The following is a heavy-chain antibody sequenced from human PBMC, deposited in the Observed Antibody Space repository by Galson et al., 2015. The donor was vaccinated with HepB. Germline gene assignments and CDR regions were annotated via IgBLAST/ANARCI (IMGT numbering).Heavy chain of an antibody. CDR3: ARDGPNYDFWSGYSTFDY. CDR1: GGTFSSYT. D-gene: IGHD3-3*01. J-gene: IGHJ4*02. CDR2: IIPILGIA. Sequence: SVKVSCKASGGTFSSYTISWVRQAPGQGLEWMGRIIPILGIANYAQKFQGRVTITADKSTSTAYMELSSLRSEDTAVYYCARDGPNYDFWSGYSTFDYWGQGTLVTVSP. V-gene: IGHV1-69*02.